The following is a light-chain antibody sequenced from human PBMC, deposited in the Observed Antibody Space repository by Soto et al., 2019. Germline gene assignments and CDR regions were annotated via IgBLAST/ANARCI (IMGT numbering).Light chain of an antibody. V-gene: IGLV2-14*01. J-gene: IGLJ1*01. Sequence: QSALTQPASVSGSPGQSITISCTGTSSDVGGYNYVSWYQQHPGKAPKLMIYEVSNRPSGVSNRFSGSKSGNTASLTISGLQAEDEADYYCSSYTSSNTLVVFGTGTKLTVL. CDR2: EVS. CDR1: SSDVGGYNY. CDR3: SSYTSSNTLVV.